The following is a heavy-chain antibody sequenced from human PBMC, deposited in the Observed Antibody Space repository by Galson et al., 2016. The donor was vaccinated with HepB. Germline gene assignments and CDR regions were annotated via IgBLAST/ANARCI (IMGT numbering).Heavy chain of an antibody. CDR2: INPGNGDT. D-gene: IGHD1-26*01. V-gene: IGHV1-3*01. CDR3: AREGSYYTLDY. Sequence: SVKVSCKAPGYTFTNYAMHWVRQAPGQRLEWMGWINPGNGDTKYSQKFQGRVTISRDTSASTAYMELSSLKSEDTAVYYCAREGSYYTLDYWGQGTLVTVSS. J-gene: IGHJ4*02. CDR1: GYTFTNYA.